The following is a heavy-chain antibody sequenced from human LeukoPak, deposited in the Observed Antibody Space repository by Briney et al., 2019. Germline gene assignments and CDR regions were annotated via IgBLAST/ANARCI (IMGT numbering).Heavy chain of an antibody. D-gene: IGHD2/OR15-2a*01. CDR3: AKGQVFQCDY. V-gene: IGHV3-23*01. CDR2: ISGSGST. CDR1: GFTFSNAW. Sequence: PGGSLRLSCAASGFTFSNAWMTWVRQAPGKGLEWVSGISGSGSTYYADSVKGRFTISRDNSKNTLYLQMSSLRAEDTAVYYCAKGQVFQCDYWGQGTLVTVSS. J-gene: IGHJ4*02.